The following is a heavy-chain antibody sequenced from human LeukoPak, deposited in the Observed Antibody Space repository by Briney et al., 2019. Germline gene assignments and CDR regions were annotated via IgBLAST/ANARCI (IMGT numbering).Heavy chain of an antibody. Sequence: PSETLSLTCAVYGGSFSGYYRSWIRQPPGKGLEWIGEINHSGSTNYNPSLKSRVTISVDTSKNQFSLKLSSVTAADTAVYYCARPSIAAAGITAFDIWGQGTMVTVSS. J-gene: IGHJ3*02. D-gene: IGHD6-13*01. CDR2: INHSGST. CDR1: GGSFSGYY. V-gene: IGHV4-34*01. CDR3: ARPSIAAAGITAFDI.